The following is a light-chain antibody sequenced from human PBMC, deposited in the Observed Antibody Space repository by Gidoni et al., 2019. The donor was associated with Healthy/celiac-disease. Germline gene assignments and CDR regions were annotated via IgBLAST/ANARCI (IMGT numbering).Light chain of an antibody. Sequence: EIVMTQSPATRSVSPGERATLSCRASQSVSSNLAWYQQKPGQAPRLLIYGASTRATGIPARCSGSGSGTEFTLTISSLQSEDFAVYYCQQYNNWPETFGQGTKVEIK. CDR1: QSVSSN. J-gene: IGKJ1*01. CDR2: GAS. V-gene: IGKV3-15*01. CDR3: QQYNNWPET.